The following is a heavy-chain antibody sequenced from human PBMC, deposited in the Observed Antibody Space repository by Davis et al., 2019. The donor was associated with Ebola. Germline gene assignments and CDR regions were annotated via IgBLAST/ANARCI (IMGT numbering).Heavy chain of an antibody. Sequence: ASVQVSCKASAYTFTSYGTSCVRHAPGHGPEWTGCISAYNGNTNYAQKLQGRVTMTTYTSTSTAYMELRSLRSDDTAVYYCARADWNYPRGSGYWGQGTLVTVSS. CDR3: ARADWNYPRGSGY. D-gene: IGHD1-7*01. CDR1: AYTFTSYG. V-gene: IGHV1-18*01. CDR2: ISAYNGNT. J-gene: IGHJ4*02.